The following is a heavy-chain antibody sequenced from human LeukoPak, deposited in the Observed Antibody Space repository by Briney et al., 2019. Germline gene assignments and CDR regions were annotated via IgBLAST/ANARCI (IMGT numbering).Heavy chain of an antibody. CDR1: GGSISSYY. Sequence: SETLSLTCTVSGGSISSYYWSWIRQPPGKGLEWIGYIYYSGSTNYNPSLKSRVTISVDTSKNQFSLKLSSVTAADTAVYYCARNKLTAATGFDYWGQGTLVTVSS. D-gene: IGHD2-2*01. V-gene: IGHV4-59*01. CDR3: ARNKLTAATGFDY. J-gene: IGHJ4*02. CDR2: IYYSGST.